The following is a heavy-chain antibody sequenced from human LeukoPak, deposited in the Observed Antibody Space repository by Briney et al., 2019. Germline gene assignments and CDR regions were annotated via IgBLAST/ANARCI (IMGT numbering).Heavy chain of an antibody. CDR1: GFTFSSYS. CDR3: AGFSTSWRTFDY. V-gene: IGHV3-48*01. Sequence: QPGGSLRLSCAASGFTFSSYSMNCVRQAPGKGLEWGSYISSSSSTIYYADSVKGRFTISRDNAKNSLYLQMNSLRAEDTAVYYCAGFSTSWRTFDYWGQGTLVTVSS. D-gene: IGHD2-2*01. J-gene: IGHJ4*02. CDR2: ISSSSSTI.